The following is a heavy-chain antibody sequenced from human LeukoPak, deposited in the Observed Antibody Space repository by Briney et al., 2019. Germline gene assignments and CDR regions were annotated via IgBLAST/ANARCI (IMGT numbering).Heavy chain of an antibody. D-gene: IGHD4-17*01. CDR1: GGSISSSRYY. CDR2: ISYGGST. J-gene: IGHJ2*01. V-gene: IGHV4-39*02. Sequence: SETLSLTCTVSGGSISSSRYYWGWIRQPPGKGLEWIGSISYGGSTYYNPSLKSRVTISVDTSKNHFSLNLTSVTAADTAVYYCASGDYGDYGAYWYFDLWGRGTLVTVSS. CDR3: ASGDYGDYGAYWYFDL.